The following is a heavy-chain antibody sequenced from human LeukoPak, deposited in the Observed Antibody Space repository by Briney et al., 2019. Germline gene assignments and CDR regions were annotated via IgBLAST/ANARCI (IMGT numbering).Heavy chain of an antibody. CDR2: IYPGDSDT. D-gene: IGHD6-13*01. Sequence: GESLKISCKGSGYSFTRKWIGWVRQMPGKGLEWMAIIYPGDSDTRYSPSLQGQVTISADKSISAAYLQWSSLKASDTAMYYCARQWTAAGYNWFDPWGQGTLVTVSS. CDR3: ARQWTAAGYNWFDP. J-gene: IGHJ5*02. V-gene: IGHV5-51*01. CDR1: GYSFTRKW.